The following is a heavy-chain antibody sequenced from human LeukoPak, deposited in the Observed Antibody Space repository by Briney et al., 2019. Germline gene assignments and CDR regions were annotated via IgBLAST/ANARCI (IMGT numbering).Heavy chain of an antibody. J-gene: IGHJ4*02. CDR1: GFTFNTYS. D-gene: IGHD5-24*01. CDR2: VSGSSNIK. CDR3: ARGDDGYGDY. Sequence: GGSLRLSCAASGFTFNTYSMNWVRQAPGKGLEWVSYVSGSSNIKYHADSVKGRFTISRDNARSSVYLHMNSLRAEDPAVYYCARGDDGYGDYWGQGTLVTVSS. V-gene: IGHV3-48*01.